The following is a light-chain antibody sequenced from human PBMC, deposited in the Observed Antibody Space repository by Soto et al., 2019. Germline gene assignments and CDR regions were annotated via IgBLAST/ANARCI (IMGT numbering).Light chain of an antibody. V-gene: IGKV3-15*01. J-gene: IGKJ1*01. CDR1: QSVSTN. Sequence: EIVMTQSPATLSVSPGERATLSCRASQSVSTNLAWYQQKPCQAPRLLIYGASTRATGIPARFSGSVSGTEFTLTISSLQSEDFAVYYCQQYNNWPPWTFGQGTKVEI. CDR2: GAS. CDR3: QQYNNWPPWT.